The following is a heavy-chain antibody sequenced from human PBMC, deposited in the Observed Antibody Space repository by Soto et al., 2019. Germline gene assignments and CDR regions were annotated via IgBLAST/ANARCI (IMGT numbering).Heavy chain of an antibody. J-gene: IGHJ3*02. Sequence: QVQLVQSGAEVKKPGASVKVSCKTSEYTFTSYDINWVRQATGQGLEWMGWMNPNSGNTVYAQNFQGRVTMTWDTSISTAYMELSSLRSEDTAVYYCAREAFEIWGQGTMVTVSS. CDR2: MNPNSGNT. CDR3: AREAFEI. CDR1: EYTFTSYD. V-gene: IGHV1-8*01.